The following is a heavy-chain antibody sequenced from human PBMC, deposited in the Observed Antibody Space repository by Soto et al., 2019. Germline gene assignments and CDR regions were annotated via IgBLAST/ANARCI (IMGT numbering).Heavy chain of an antibody. Sequence: ETLSLTCTVSGGSVSSGSYYWSWIRQPPGKGLEWIGYIYYSGSTNYNPSLKSRVTISVDTSKNQFSLKLSSVTAADTAVYYFACCPVRPDCCDTCGHGTLVTVSS. V-gene: IGHV4-61*01. D-gene: IGHD3-16*01. CDR3: ACCPVRPDCCDT. CDR1: GGSVSSGSYY. CDR2: IYYSGST. J-gene: IGHJ5*01.